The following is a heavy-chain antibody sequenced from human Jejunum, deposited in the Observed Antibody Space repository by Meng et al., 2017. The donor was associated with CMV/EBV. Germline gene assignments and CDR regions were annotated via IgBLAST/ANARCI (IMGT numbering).Heavy chain of an antibody. D-gene: IGHD1-26*01. CDR2: INEDGSEK. Sequence: EGPLVESGGGLVQPGGSLRLSCAASGFTFNRYWMTWVRQAPGKGLEWVANINEDGSEKYYVDSVKGRFTISRDNAKNSVYLQMNSLRVEDTAVYYCGRDGRPIDYWGQGTLVTVSS. CDR1: GFTFNRYW. J-gene: IGHJ4*02. V-gene: IGHV3-7*04. CDR3: GRDGRPIDY.